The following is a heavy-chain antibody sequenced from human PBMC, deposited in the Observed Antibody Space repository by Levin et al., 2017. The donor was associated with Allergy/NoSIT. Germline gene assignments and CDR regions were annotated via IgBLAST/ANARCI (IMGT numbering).Heavy chain of an antibody. V-gene: IGHV1-2*02. CDR3: ARDFWATVTDYYYYGMDV. CDR1: GYTFTGYY. CDR2: INPNSGGT. D-gene: IGHD4-11*01. Sequence: ASVKVSCKASGYTFTGYYMHWVRQAPGQGLEWMGWINPNSGGTNYVQKFQGRVTMTRDTSISTAYMELSRLRSDDTAVYYCARDFWATVTDYYYYGMDVWGQGTTVTVSS. J-gene: IGHJ6*02.